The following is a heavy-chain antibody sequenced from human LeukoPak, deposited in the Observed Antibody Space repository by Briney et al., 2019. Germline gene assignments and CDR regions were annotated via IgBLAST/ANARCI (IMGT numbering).Heavy chain of an antibody. V-gene: IGHV3-49*02. CDR1: GFTLVDHT. CDR3: TTFAASFYSFDN. J-gene: IGHJ4*02. CDR2: CRSRRYGGTA. Sequence: GFTLVDHTLRWARQAPGQDLEWLGLCRSRRYGGTADYDASVKGRFTVSRDDSKTITYLQMSNLKAEDTAFYYCTTFAASFYSFDNWGQGALVTVSS. D-gene: IGHD2-21*01.